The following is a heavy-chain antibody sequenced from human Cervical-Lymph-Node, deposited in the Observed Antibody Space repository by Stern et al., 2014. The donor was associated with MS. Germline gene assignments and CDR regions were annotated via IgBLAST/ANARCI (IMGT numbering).Heavy chain of an antibody. CDR2: IFPVFGTP. Sequence: VQLVESWAEVTKPGSSVKGSCKASGGTFSKFPSSWVRQAPGQGLEWMVGIFPVFGTPTYAQEFRGRVTITADVSTSTVYMELSSLRSDDTAVYYCALSSETSDRWYSLGYDLWGQGTLVTVSS. J-gene: IGHJ5*02. CDR3: ALSSETSDRWYSLGYDL. V-gene: IGHV1-69*01. D-gene: IGHD6-13*01. CDR1: GGTFSKFP.